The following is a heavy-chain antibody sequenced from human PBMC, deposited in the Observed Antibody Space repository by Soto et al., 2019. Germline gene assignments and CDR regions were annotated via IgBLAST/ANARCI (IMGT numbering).Heavy chain of an antibody. J-gene: IGHJ6*02. CDR1: GYTFTSYG. Sequence: VASVKVSCKASGYTFTSYGISWVRQAPGQGLEWMGWISAYNGNTNYAQKLQGRVTMTTDTSTSTAYMERRSLRSDDTAVYYCARAGYCSSTSCLYDYYYGMDVWGQGTTVTV. V-gene: IGHV1-18*01. CDR3: ARAGYCSSTSCLYDYYYGMDV. D-gene: IGHD2-2*03. CDR2: ISAYNGNT.